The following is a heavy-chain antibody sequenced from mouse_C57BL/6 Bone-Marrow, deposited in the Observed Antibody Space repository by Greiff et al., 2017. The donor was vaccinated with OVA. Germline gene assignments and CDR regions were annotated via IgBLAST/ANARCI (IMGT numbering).Heavy chain of an antibody. V-gene: IGHV5-12*01. J-gene: IGHJ1*03. D-gene: IGHD2-3*01. CDR1: GFTFSDYY. CDR3: GSAYDGTLGYFDV. Sequence: EVKLMESGGGLVQPGGSLKLSCAASGFTFSDYYMYWVRQTPEKRLEWVAYISNGGGSTYYPDTVKGRFTISRDNAKNTLYLQMSRLKSEDTAMYYCGSAYDGTLGYFDVWGTGTTVTVSS. CDR2: ISNGGGST.